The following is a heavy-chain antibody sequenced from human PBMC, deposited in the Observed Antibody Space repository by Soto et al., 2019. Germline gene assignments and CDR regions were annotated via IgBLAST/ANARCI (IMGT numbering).Heavy chain of an antibody. CDR2: IYHTGST. CDR3: ARDSLYYYGDLPHVFDI. Sequence: SETLSLTCTVSGGSMSRGDYYWSWIRQPPGKGLEGIGFIYHTGSTYYSPSLKNRVAISVDTSKNQFSLKLSSVTAADTAVYFCARDSLYYYGDLPHVFDIWGQGTMVTVSS. D-gene: IGHD3-10*01. CDR1: GGSMSRGDYY. V-gene: IGHV4-30-4*01. J-gene: IGHJ3*02.